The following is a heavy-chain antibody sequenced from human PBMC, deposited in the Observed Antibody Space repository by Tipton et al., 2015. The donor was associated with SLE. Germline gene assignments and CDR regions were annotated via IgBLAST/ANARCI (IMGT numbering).Heavy chain of an antibody. V-gene: IGHV4-39*01. Sequence: GLVKPSETLSLTCTVSGGSISRTNYYWGWIRQPPGKGLQWIGNVYYSGRTFYNPSLKSRVTIFVDIPKNQFSLKLSSVTAADTAVYYCARRIRRGGMDVWGQGTTVTVSS. CDR3: ARRIRRGGMDV. CDR1: GGSISRTNYY. CDR2: VYYSGRT. J-gene: IGHJ6*02. D-gene: IGHD3-10*01.